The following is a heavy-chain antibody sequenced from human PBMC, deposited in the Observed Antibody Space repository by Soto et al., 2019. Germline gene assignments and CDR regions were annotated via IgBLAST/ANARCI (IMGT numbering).Heavy chain of an antibody. CDR1: GFTLNIYV. CDR3: VRESTPPFFDT. J-gene: IGHJ5*02. CDR2: IWYDGLRQ. Sequence: GGSLRLSCIGSGFTLNIYVVHWVRQAPGNGLEWVALIWYDGLRQTYADSVRGRFTISRDSSTNTIYLQMNSLRAEDTATYYCVRESTPPFFDTWGQGPSVTLST. D-gene: IGHD2-15*01. V-gene: IGHV3-33*01.